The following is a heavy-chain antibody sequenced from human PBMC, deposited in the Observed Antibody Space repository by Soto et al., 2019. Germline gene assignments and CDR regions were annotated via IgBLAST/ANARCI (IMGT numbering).Heavy chain of an antibody. CDR2: TYYRSKWYY. CDR1: GDSVSSNSAG. Sequence: TLSLTCAITGDSVSSNSAGWSWVRQSPSRGLEWLGRTYYRSKWYYEYAVSVRGRITINPDTSKNQYSLQLNSVTPEDTAVYFCARGEQYSGRIFDYWGQGTLVTVSS. D-gene: IGHD1-26*01. V-gene: IGHV6-1*01. J-gene: IGHJ4*01. CDR3: ARGEQYSGRIFDY.